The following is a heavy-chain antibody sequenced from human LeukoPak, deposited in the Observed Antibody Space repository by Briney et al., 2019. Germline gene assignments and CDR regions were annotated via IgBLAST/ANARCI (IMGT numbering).Heavy chain of an antibody. Sequence: PGGSPRLSCAASGFTFSSYSMNWVRQAPGKGLEWVSYISSSSSTIYYADSVKGRFTISRDNAKNSLYLQMNSLRAEDTAVYYCARVRGGCTNGVCYTSTNWFDPWGQGTLVTVSS. V-gene: IGHV3-48*01. CDR2: ISSSSSTI. CDR1: GFTFSSYS. CDR3: ARVRGGCTNGVCYTSTNWFDP. D-gene: IGHD2-8*01. J-gene: IGHJ5*02.